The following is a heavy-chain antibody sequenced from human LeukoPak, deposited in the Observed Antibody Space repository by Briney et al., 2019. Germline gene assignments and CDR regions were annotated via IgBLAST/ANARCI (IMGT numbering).Heavy chain of an antibody. CDR3: GRAFPPLRTSSTGDL. J-gene: IGHJ1*01. CDR1: GFSFSDYD. Sequence: GGSLRLSCSASGFSFSDYDMNWVRQAPGKGLEWVSAISGRSSHVYYGESVKGRFTISRDNAKNSLYLQLDSLGVEDTAVYYCGRAFPPLRTSSTGDLWGQGTLVTVSS. D-gene: IGHD7-27*01. V-gene: IGHV3-21*01. CDR2: ISGRSSHV.